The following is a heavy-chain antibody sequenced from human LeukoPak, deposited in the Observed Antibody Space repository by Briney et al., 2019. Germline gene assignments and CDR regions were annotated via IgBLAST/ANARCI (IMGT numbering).Heavy chain of an antibody. CDR1: GAYISSSSYY. CDR3: ARVYYGRTYDYWYFDL. CDR2: FYYSGST. J-gene: IGHJ2*01. Sequence: SETLSLTCTVSGAYISSSSYYWGWIRQPPGKGLEWIGSFYYSGSTYYNPSLKSRVTISVDTSKNQFSLKLTSVTAADTAVYYCARVYYGRTYDYWYFDLWGRGTLVTVSS. V-gene: IGHV4-39*01. D-gene: IGHD3-10*01.